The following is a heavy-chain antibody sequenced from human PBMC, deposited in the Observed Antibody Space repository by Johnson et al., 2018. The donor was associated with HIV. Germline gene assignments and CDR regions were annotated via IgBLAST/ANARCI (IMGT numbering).Heavy chain of an antibody. CDR3: ARDGGYNLWSGWPPGAFDF. D-gene: IGHD3-3*01. J-gene: IGHJ3*01. CDR1: GFTFSSYD. CDR2: IGTAGDT. V-gene: IGHV3-13*01. Sequence: VQLVESGGGLVQPGGSLRLSCAASGFTFSSYDMHWVRQATGKGLEWVSAIGTAGDTYYPGSVQGRVTISRDNSKNTLYLQMNSLRPEDTAVYYCARDGGYNLWSGWPPGAFDFWGQGTMVTVSS.